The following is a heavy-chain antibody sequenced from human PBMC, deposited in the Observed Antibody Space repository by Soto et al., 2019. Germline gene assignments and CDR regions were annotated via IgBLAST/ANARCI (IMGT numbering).Heavy chain of an antibody. CDR3: ARFWGYCISTSCSSYYYYGMDL. CDR1: GGTFSCYA. Sequence: QVQLVQSGAEVKKPGSSVKVSCKASGGTFSCYAISWVRQAPGQGLEWMGGIIAIFGTANYAQKFEGRGTITAAESTSTAYMERSGLSSEDTAVYYCARFWGYCISTSCSSYYYYGMDLGGKGSTVTVSS. CDR2: IIAIFGTA. J-gene: IGHJ6*04. V-gene: IGHV1-69*12. D-gene: IGHD2-2*01.